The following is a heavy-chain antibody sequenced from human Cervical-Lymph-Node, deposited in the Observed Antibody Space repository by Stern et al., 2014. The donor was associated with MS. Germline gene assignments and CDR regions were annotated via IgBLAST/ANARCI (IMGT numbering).Heavy chain of an antibody. CDR3: MGVGDAMHV. CDR2: MSFVGGNR. J-gene: IGHJ6*02. V-gene: IGHV3-30*03. Sequence: VQLVQSGGGVVQPGRSLTLSCAASGFSLVNSGMHWVRQAPGKGLEWEAVMSFVGGNRKYGDSLKGRLSMARDIENNTVFLQMNTLRPEDTAVYYCMGVGDAMHVWGQGPTVIVSS. CDR1: GFSLVNSG.